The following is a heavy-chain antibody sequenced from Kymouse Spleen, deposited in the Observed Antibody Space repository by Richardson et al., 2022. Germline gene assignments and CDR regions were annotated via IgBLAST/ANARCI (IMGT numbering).Heavy chain of an antibody. V-gene: IGHV3-33*01. CDR2: IWYDGSNK. D-gene: IGHD6-13*01. CDR1: GFTFSSYG. J-gene: IGHJ4*02. Sequence: VQLVESGGGVVQPGRSLRLSCAASGFTFSSYGMHWVRQAPGKGLEWVAVIWYDGSNKYYADSVKGRFTISRDNSKNTLYLQMNSLRAEDTAVYYCARSPGYSSSWHFDYWGQGTLVTVSS. CDR3: ARSPGYSSSWHFDY.